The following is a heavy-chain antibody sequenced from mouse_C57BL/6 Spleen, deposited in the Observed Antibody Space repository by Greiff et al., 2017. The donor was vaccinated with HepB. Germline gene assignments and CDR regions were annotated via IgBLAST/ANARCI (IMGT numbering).Heavy chain of an antibody. CDR1: GYTFTDYY. Sequence: EVQLQQSGPVLVKPGASVKLSCKASGYTFTDYYMNWVKQSHGKSLEWIGVINPYNGGTSYNQKFKGKVTLTVDKSSITAYMQINSLTSEDSAFYYCASERSFSAYWGQGTTLTVSA. CDR2: INPYNGGT. D-gene: IGHD1-2*01. V-gene: IGHV1-19*01. J-gene: IGHJ2*01. CDR3: ASERSFSAY.